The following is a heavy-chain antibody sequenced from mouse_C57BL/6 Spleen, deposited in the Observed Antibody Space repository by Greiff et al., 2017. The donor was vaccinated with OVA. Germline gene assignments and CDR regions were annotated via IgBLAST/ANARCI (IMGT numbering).Heavy chain of an antibody. CDR2: ISSGGSYT. Sequence: EVKLVESGGDLVKPGGSLKLSCAASGFTFSSYGMSWVRQTPDKRLEWVATISSGGSYTYYPDSVKGRFTISRDNAKNTLYLQMSSLKSEDTAMYYCARHGNFITTVVAPLGYWGQGTTLTVSS. J-gene: IGHJ2*01. D-gene: IGHD1-1*01. CDR3: ARHGNFITTVVAPLGY. V-gene: IGHV5-6*01. CDR1: GFTFSSYG.